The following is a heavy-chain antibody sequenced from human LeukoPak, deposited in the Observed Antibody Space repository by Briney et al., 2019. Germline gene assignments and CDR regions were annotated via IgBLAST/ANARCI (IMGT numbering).Heavy chain of an antibody. CDR3: AREYYDILTGLYYFDY. CDR2: MNPNSGNT. Sequence: GASVKVSCKASGYTFTSYQINWVRQATGQGLEWMGWMNPNSGNTGYAQKFQDRVTITRNTSISTAYMELNSLRSEDTAVYYCAREYYDILTGLYYFDYWGQGTLVTVSS. J-gene: IGHJ4*02. D-gene: IGHD3-9*01. V-gene: IGHV1-8*03. CDR1: GYTFTSYQ.